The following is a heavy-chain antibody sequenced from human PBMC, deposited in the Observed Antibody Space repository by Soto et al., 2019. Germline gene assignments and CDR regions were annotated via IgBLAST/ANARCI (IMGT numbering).Heavy chain of an antibody. Sequence: SETLSLTCNVSGGSFSSDHWGWIRQPPGKGLEWIGKINNSGITNYNPSLKSRATISVDTSKNQFSLKLTSVTAADTAEYYCARDRPWDCSSSNYCYYYGLDVWGQGTTVTVSS. CDR3: ARDRPWDCSSSNYCYYYGLDV. V-gene: IGHV4-59*01. D-gene: IGHD2-2*01. J-gene: IGHJ6*02. CDR2: INNSGIT. CDR1: GGSFSSDH.